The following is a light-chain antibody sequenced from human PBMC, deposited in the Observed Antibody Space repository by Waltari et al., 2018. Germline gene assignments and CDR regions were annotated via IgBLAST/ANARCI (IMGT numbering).Light chain of an antibody. Sequence: DIVMTQSPDSLAVSLGERATINCKSSQSLLYTSNNKNYLAWYQQKPGQPPKLLIYWASSRESRVPDRFSGSGSGTDFTLTISSLQAEDVAVYYCHHYYSTPRTFGQGTKVEIK. CDR3: HHYYSTPRT. J-gene: IGKJ1*01. V-gene: IGKV4-1*01. CDR2: WAS. CDR1: QSLLYTSNNKNY.